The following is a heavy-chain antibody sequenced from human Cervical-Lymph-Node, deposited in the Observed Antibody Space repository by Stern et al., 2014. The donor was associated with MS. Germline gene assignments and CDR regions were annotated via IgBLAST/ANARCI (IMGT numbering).Heavy chain of an antibody. V-gene: IGHV1-8*02. CDR3: AKAYARERNWFDP. CDR1: GYSFSDYD. Sequence: QVQLVQSGAEVKKPGASVKVSCKASGYSFSDYDINWVRHATGQGLEWMGWMNPSTGNTGYAQKFQGRVAMTRNTSKSTAYMELSSLTSEDTAVYYCAKAYARERNWFDPWGQGTLVTVSS. CDR2: MNPSTGNT. D-gene: IGHD1-26*01. J-gene: IGHJ5*02.